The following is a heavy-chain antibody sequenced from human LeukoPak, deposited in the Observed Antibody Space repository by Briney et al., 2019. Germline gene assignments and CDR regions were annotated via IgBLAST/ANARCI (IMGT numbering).Heavy chain of an antibody. D-gene: IGHD5-12*01. V-gene: IGHV1-2*02. CDR1: GYTFTGYY. CDR3: ARSGYAKGWFDP. CDR2: INSNSGDT. J-gene: IGHJ5*02. Sequence: GASVKVSCKASGYTFTGYYMHWVRQAPGQGLERMGWINSNSGDTNYAQKFQGRVTMTRDTSISTAYMELSRLRSDDTAVYYCARSGYAKGWFDPWGQGTLVTVSS.